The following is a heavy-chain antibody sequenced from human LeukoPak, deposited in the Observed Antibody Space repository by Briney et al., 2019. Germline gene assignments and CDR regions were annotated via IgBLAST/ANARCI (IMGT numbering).Heavy chain of an antibody. CDR2: MNPNSGNT. CDR3: ARSVGRYYYMDV. V-gene: IGHV1-8*01. CDR1: GYTFTSYD. J-gene: IGHJ6*03. Sequence: ASVKVSCKASGYTFTSYDINWVRQATGQGLEWTGWMNPNSGNTGYAQKFQGRVTMTRNTSISTAYMELSSLRSEDTAVYYCARSVGRYYYMDVWGKGTTVTISS.